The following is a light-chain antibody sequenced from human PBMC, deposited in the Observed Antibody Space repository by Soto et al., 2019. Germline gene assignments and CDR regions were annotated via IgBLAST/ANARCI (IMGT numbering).Light chain of an antibody. V-gene: IGKV3-20*01. J-gene: IGKJ5*01. CDR1: QTISGTY. Sequence: IVLTQSPGTLSLSPGQRATLSCRASQTISGTYLAWYQQKHGQAPRLLIYSSSSRAAGVSDRFSGSGSGTDFSLTISRLEPEDFALYYCQHYGAAPITFGQGTRLEIK. CDR2: SSS. CDR3: QHYGAAPIT.